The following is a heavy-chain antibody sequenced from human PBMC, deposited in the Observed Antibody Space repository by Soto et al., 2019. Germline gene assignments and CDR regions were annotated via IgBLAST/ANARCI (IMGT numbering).Heavy chain of an antibody. J-gene: IGHJ4*02. V-gene: IGHV3-15*01. Sequence: EVRLVESGGGLVKPGGSLRLSCAASGFTFSNAWMSWVRQGAGKGLEWVGRIKTIADGGTADYAAPVKGRFTISRDDSKNTLYLQVNSLKPEDTAVYYCTTAPIIVAVGAPSDYWGQGTLVTVSS. CDR3: TTAPIIVAVGAPSDY. D-gene: IGHD2-15*01. CDR2: IKTIADGGTA. CDR1: GFTFSNAW.